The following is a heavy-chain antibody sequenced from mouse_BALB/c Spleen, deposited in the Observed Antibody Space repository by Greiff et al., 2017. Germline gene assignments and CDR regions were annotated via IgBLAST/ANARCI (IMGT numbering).Heavy chain of an antibody. CDR3: ARGEAYYRYDDWYFDV. CDR1: GFTFSSFG. CDR2: ISSGSSTI. D-gene: IGHD2-14*01. Sequence: EVNLVESGGGLVQPGGSRKLSCAASGFTFSSFGMHWVRQAPEKGLEWVAYISSGSSTIYYADTVKGRFTISRDNPKNTLFLQMTSLRSEDTAMYYCARGEAYYRYDDWYFDVWGAGTTVTVSS. V-gene: IGHV5-17*02. J-gene: IGHJ1*01.